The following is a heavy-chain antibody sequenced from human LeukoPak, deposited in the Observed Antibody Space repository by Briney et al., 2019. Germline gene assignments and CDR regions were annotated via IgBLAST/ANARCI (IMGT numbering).Heavy chain of an antibody. D-gene: IGHD1-26*01. CDR2: IYHSGST. V-gene: IGHV4-30-2*01. Sequence: PSQTLSLTCAVSGGSISSGGYSWSWVRQPPGKGLEWIGYIYHSGSTYYNPSLKSRVTISVDRSKNQFSLKLSSVTAADAAVYYCARDRGGSYPVFDYWGQGTLVTVSS. CDR3: ARDRGGSYPVFDY. J-gene: IGHJ4*02. CDR1: GGSISSGGYS.